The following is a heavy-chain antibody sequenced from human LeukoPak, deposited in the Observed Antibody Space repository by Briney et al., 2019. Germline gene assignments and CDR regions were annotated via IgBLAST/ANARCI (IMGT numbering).Heavy chain of an antibody. J-gene: IGHJ4*02. V-gene: IGHV3-74*01. CDR3: VKVRGRARVGYFDY. Sequence: GGSLRLSCAASGFTFSSSWIHWVRQAPGKGLEWVSRINKDGCVIDYAESVKGRFSISRENAKHTLYLQMNSVRVEDTAIYYCVKVRGRARVGYFDYWGQGALVTVSS. CDR2: INKDGCVI. D-gene: IGHD1-26*01. CDR1: GFTFSSSW.